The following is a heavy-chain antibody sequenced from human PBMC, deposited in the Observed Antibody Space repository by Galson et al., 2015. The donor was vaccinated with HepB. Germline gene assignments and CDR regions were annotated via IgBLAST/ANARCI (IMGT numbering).Heavy chain of an antibody. J-gene: IGHJ4*02. Sequence: SLRLSCAASGFTFNIYGMNWVRQVPGKGLEWVSSISSSGGSTHYADSVKGRFTISRDNSKNTLYLQMSSLRAEDTAVYYCAKDSPPFPGYCSGVSCSIDYWGQGTLVTVSS. D-gene: IGHD2-15*01. CDR1: GFTFNIYG. CDR3: AKDSPPFPGYCSGVSCSIDY. CDR2: ISSSGGST. V-gene: IGHV3-23*01.